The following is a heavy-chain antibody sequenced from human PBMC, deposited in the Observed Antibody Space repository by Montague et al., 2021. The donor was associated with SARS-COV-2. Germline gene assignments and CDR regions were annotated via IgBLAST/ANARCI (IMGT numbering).Heavy chain of an antibody. CDR1: GGSFNKNS. V-gene: IGHV4-34*01. Sequence: SETLSLTCAVYGGSFNKNSGGWIRQSPGTGLGLEWIGDIDYRGRSNYNPFLKSRATLSIETTKNQFSLRLTSVTASDTSVYFCVREVFEDFNMISGLYKEFYSDVWGRGTVVTVSS. J-gene: IGHJ4*02. D-gene: IGHD3/OR15-3a*01. CDR3: VREVFEDFNMISGLYKEFYSDV. CDR2: IDYRGRS.